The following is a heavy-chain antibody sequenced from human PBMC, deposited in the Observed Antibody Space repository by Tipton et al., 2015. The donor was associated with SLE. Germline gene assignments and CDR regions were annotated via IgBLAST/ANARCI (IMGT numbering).Heavy chain of an antibody. J-gene: IGHJ5*02. D-gene: IGHD4/OR15-4a*01. CDR2: ISGSGGST. V-gene: IGHV3-23*01. Sequence: GSLRLSCEGSGFTFSKYVLSWVRQAPGKGLEWVSGISGSGGSTYYADSGKGRFTVSRDNSKKMVYLQMSSLRAEDTALYYCAKSRSDYDVYYFDLWGQGPLFPVSS. CDR1: GFTFSKYV. CDR3: AKSRSDYDVYYFDL.